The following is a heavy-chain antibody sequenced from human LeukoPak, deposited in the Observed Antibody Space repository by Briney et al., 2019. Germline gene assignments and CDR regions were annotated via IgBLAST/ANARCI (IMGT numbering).Heavy chain of an antibody. Sequence: SETLSLTCTVSGGSISSRSYYWGCIRQPPGKGLEWIGSIYYSGSTYYNPSLKSRVTISVDTSKNQFSLKLSSVTAADTAVYYCARARRGGWYYFDYWGQGTLVTVSS. CDR3: ARARRGGWYYFDY. V-gene: IGHV4-39*07. J-gene: IGHJ4*02. CDR1: GGSISSRSYY. D-gene: IGHD2-15*01. CDR2: IYYSGST.